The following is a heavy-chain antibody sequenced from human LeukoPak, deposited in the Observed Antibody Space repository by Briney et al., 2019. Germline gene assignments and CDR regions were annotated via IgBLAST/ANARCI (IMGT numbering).Heavy chain of an antibody. Sequence: SETLSLTCTVSGGSVSSGSYYWSWIRQHPGKGLEWIGYIYYSGSTYYNPSLKSRVTISVDTSKNQFSLKLSSVTAADTAVYYCARNTAMVFDYWGQGTLVTVSS. CDR3: ARNTAMVFDY. V-gene: IGHV4-31*03. CDR1: GGSVSSGSYY. CDR2: IYYSGST. J-gene: IGHJ4*02. D-gene: IGHD5-18*01.